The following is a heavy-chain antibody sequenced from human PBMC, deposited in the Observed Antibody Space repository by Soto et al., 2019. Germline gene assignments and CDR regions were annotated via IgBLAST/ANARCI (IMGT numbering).Heavy chain of an antibody. Sequence: QVQLVESGGGVVQPGRSLRLSCAASGFTFSSYAMHWVRQAPGKGLEWVAVMSYDGSNKYYADSVKGRFTISRDNSKNTLYLQMNSLRAENTAVYYCARDLDDDFWSGYQQYFQHWGQGTLVTVSS. V-gene: IGHV3-30-3*01. CDR3: ARDLDDDFWSGYQQYFQH. CDR1: GFTFSSYA. CDR2: MSYDGSNK. J-gene: IGHJ1*01. D-gene: IGHD3-3*01.